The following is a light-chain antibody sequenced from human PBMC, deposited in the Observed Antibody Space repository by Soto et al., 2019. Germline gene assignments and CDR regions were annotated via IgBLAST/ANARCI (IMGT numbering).Light chain of an antibody. J-gene: IGLJ1*01. Sequence: QSALTQPASVSRSPGQSITISCTGTSSDVGGYNYVSWYQQHPGKAPKLMIYNVSNRPSGVSNRFSGSKSGNTASLTISGLQAEDEADYYWSSYTSSSILYVFGTGTKLTVL. CDR1: SSDVGGYNY. CDR2: NVS. V-gene: IGLV2-14*01. CDR3: SSYTSSSILYV.